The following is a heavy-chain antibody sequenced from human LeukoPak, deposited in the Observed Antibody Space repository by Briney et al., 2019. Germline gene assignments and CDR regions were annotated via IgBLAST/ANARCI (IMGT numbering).Heavy chain of an antibody. Sequence: GGSLRLSCAASGFTFSRYWMHWVRQGPGKGLVWVSRINTDGSSTSYADSVKGRFTISRDNAKNSLYLQMNSLRAEDTAVYYCARDLGIAARPTFDYWGQGTLVTVSS. J-gene: IGHJ4*02. D-gene: IGHD6-6*01. CDR2: INTDGSST. CDR3: ARDLGIAARPTFDY. CDR1: GFTFSRYW. V-gene: IGHV3-74*01.